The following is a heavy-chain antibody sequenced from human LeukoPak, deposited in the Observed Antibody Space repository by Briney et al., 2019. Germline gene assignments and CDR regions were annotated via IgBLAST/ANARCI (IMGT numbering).Heavy chain of an antibody. CDR3: ARGYDSSLYLDY. V-gene: IGHV4-31*03. Sequence: SETLSLTCTVSGGSISSGGYYWSWLRQHPGKGLEWIGYIYYSGSTYYNPSLKSRVTISVDTSKNQFSLKLSSVTAADTAVYYCARGYDSSLYLDYWGQGTLVTVSS. D-gene: IGHD3-22*01. CDR1: GGSISSGGYY. J-gene: IGHJ4*02. CDR2: IYYSGST.